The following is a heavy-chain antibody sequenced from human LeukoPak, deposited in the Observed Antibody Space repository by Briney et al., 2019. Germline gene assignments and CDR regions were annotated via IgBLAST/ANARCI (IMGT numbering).Heavy chain of an antibody. CDR3: AKWSGSKPRWYYYYMDV. J-gene: IGHJ6*03. V-gene: IGHV3-33*06. CDR2: IWYDGSNK. Sequence: GRSLRLSCAASGFTFSSYGMHWVRQAPGKGLGWVAVIWYDGSNKYYAVSVKGRFTISRDNSKNTLYLQMNSLRAEDTAVYYCAKWSGSKPRWYYYYMDVWGKGTTVTVSS. D-gene: IGHD1-26*01. CDR1: GFTFSSYG.